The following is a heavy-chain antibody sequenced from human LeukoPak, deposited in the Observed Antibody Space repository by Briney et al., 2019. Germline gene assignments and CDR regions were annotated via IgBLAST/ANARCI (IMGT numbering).Heavy chain of an antibody. Sequence: EASVKVSCTTFGYTFIDDYLHWVRQAPGQGLEWMGWINPSSGNTRLAQKFQGRLFLTRDTSINTGYMELTSLRSDDTAVYYCTKRSDFDFWGQGTMAAVSS. CDR2: INPSSGNT. CDR3: TKRSDFDF. V-gene: IGHV1-2*02. CDR1: GYTFIDDY. D-gene: IGHD3-3*01. J-gene: IGHJ4*02.